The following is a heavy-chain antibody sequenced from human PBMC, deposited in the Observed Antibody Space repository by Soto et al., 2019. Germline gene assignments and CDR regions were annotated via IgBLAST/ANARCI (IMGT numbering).Heavy chain of an antibody. CDR3: AKGRSEWFCHLYAP. CDR2: ISGSGGST. V-gene: IGHV3-23*01. Sequence: GVSLRLSCAASGFAFSSYAMSWVRQAPGKGLEWVSAISGSGGSTYYADSVKGRFTISRDNSKNTLYLQMNSLRAEDTDVYYCAKGRSEWFCHLYAPWAQRTLVTGPS. D-gene: IGHD3-3*01. CDR1: GFAFSSYA. J-gene: IGHJ5*02.